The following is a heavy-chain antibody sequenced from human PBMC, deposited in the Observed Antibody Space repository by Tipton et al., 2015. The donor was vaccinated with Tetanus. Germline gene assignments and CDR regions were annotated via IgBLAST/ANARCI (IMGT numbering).Heavy chain of an antibody. CDR2: ISSSGSTI. CDR3: ARVSLLRRYFDY. J-gene: IGHJ4*02. V-gene: IGHV3-48*03. D-gene: IGHD2/OR15-2a*01. Sequence: TVSGFTFSSYEMNWVRQAPGKGLEWVSYISSSGSTIYYADSVKGRFTISRDNAKNSLYLQMNSLRAEDTAVYYCARVSLLRRYFDYWGQGTLVTVSS. CDR1: GFTFSSYE.